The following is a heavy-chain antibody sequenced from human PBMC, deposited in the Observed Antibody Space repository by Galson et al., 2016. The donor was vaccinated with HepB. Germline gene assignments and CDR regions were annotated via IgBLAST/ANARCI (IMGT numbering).Heavy chain of an antibody. V-gene: IGHV1-69*13. D-gene: IGHD1-26*01. CDR3: AREGRDGWEPYNWLDS. CDR1: GGIFSTYA. Sequence: SVKVSCKASGGIFSTYAINWVRQAPGQGLEWMGGIIPRFSTPNYAQKFKDRLTITADESTTTVSMELSSLRFEDTAMYYCAREGRDGWEPYNWLDSWGQGTLVTVSS. CDR2: IIPRFSTP. J-gene: IGHJ5*01.